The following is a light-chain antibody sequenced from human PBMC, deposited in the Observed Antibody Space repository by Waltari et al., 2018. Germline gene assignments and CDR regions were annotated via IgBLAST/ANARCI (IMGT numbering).Light chain of an antibody. CDR1: QSFGRS. V-gene: IGKV3-20*01. CDR2: GAS. J-gene: IGKJ1*01. CDR3: QHYVSLPVT. Sequence: SCRASQSFGRSLAWYQQKPGQAPRLLIYGASSRAIGIPDRFSGGGSGTDISLTISRLEPEDFAAYHCQHYVSLPVTFGQGTKVEIK.